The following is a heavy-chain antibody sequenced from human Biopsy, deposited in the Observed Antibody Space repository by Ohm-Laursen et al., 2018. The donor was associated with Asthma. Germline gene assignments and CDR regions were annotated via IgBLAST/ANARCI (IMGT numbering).Heavy chain of an antibody. Sequence: GTLSLTCTVSGDSITSGGCCWNWIRQPPGKGLEWVAYLYNSGTTNYNPSLKSRVTMSVDTSKNQVSLNVRSVTAADTAVYYCARDRGGTYGRTFESWGQGTLVTVSS. CDR1: GDSITSGGCC. CDR3: ARDRGGTYGRTFES. V-gene: IGHV4-61*08. J-gene: IGHJ4*02. CDR2: LYNSGTT. D-gene: IGHD1-26*01.